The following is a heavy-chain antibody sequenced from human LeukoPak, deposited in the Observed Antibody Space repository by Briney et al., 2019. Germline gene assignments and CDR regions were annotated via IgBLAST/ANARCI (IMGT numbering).Heavy chain of an antibody. Sequence: GGSLRLSCAASGFTVSSNYMSWVRQAPGKGLEWVSGISGSGGGTYYADSVKGRFTISRDNSKNTLYLQMNSLRAEDTAVYYCPHTTGSSDYWGQGTLVTVSS. D-gene: IGHD4-17*01. CDR1: GFTVSSNY. V-gene: IGHV3-23*01. J-gene: IGHJ4*02. CDR2: ISGSGGGT. CDR3: PHTTGSSDY.